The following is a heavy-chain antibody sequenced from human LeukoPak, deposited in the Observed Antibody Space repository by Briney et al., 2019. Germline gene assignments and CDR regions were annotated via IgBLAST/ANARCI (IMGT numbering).Heavy chain of an antibody. Sequence: SLKGRFTISRDNAKNSLYLQMNSLRAEDTAVYYCARVGYDILTGYYNVFDYWGQGTLVTVSS. D-gene: IGHD3-9*01. CDR3: ARVGYDILTGYYNVFDY. J-gene: IGHJ4*02. V-gene: IGHV3-21*01.